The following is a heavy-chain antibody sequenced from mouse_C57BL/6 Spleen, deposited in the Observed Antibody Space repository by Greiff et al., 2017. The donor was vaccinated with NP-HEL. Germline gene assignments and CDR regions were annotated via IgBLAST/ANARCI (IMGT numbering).Heavy chain of an antibody. CDR1: GYTFTSYG. V-gene: IGHV1-81*01. CDR3: ARMSSGDDYFDY. CDR2: IYPRSGTT. D-gene: IGHD3-2*02. Sequence: QVQLQQSGAELARPGASVKLSCKASGYTFTSYGISWVKQRTGQGLEWIGEIYPRSGTTNYNEKFKGKATLTADKSSSTAYMELRRLTSEDAAVYFCARMSSGDDYFDYWGQGTTLTVSS. J-gene: IGHJ2*01.